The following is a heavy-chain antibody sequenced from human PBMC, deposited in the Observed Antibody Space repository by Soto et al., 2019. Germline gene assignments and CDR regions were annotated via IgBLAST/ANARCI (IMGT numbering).Heavy chain of an antibody. CDR2: VIGSGSRT. J-gene: IGHJ5*02. CDR3: ARDRGVARGWFDP. V-gene: IGHV3-23*04. D-gene: IGHD5-12*01. Sequence: EVQLVESGGGLVLPGGSPRLSCVASGFTFTSYAMAWVRQAPGKGLEWVSAVIGSGSRTYYADSVKDRFTISRDNFKNTLYLQMNVLRAEDTAVYYCARDRGVARGWFDPWGRGTLVTVSS. CDR1: GFTFTSYA.